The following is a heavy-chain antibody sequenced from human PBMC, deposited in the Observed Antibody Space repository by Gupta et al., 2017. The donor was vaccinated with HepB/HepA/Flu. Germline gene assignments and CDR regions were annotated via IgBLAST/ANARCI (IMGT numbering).Heavy chain of an antibody. V-gene: IGHV1-18*01. D-gene: IGHD3-3*01. CDR1: GYTLYTFG. CDR2: ISAHTGNT. Sequence: QIPLVQSGAEVQRPCASVRVSCKASGYTLYTFGINWVRQAPGQGLEWMGWISAHTGNTDYAQKLRGRVTMITDTSTSKSYLDLTSLTTDDTAIDYCARGGYDFWSGQYPLDYWGQGTMVTVSS. CDR3: ARGGYDFWSGQYPLDY. J-gene: IGHJ4*02.